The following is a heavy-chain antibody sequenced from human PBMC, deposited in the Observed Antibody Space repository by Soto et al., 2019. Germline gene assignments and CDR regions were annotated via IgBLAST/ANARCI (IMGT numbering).Heavy chain of an antibody. CDR3: ARAAAANYYYYGMDV. V-gene: IGHV4-59*01. CDR2: IYYSGST. D-gene: IGHD6-13*01. Sequence: SETLSLTYTVSGGSISSYYWSWIRQPPGKGLEWIGYIYYSGSTNYNPSLKSRVTISVDTSKNQFSLKLSSVTAADTAVYYCARAAAANYYYYGMDVWGQGTTVTVSS. CDR1: GGSISSYY. J-gene: IGHJ6*02.